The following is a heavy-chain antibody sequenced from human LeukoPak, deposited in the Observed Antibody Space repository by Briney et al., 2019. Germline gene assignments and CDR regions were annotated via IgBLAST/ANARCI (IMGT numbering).Heavy chain of an antibody. J-gene: IGHJ4*02. CDR1: GFTIRSYS. D-gene: IGHD3-9*01. CDR3: ARGFGGYDILTGYSEFDY. V-gene: IGHV3-21*01. Sequence: GGSLRLSCAASGFTIRSYSMNWVRQAPGKGLEWVSSISSSSSYIYYADSVKGRFTISRDNAKNSLYLQMNSLRAEDTAVYYCARGFGGYDILTGYSEFDYWGQGTLVTVSS. CDR2: ISSSSSYI.